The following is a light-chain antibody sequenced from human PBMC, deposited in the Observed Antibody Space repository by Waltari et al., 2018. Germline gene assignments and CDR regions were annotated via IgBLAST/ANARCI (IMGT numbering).Light chain of an antibody. CDR3: QSYDTSLSTYV. Sequence: QSVLTQPPSVSGAPGQGVTISCTGSRSNIGTSFDVDWYQQCPGTAPKLLIYGNTNRPSGVPDRFSGSKSGSSASLAISGLQAEDEAHYYCQSYDTSLSTYVFGGGTKLTVL. CDR1: RSNIGTSFD. V-gene: IGLV1-40*01. CDR2: GNT. J-gene: IGLJ2*01.